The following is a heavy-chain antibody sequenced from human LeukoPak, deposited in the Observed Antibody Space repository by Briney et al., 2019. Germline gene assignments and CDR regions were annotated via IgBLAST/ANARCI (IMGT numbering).Heavy chain of an antibody. D-gene: IGHD2-2*01. CDR2: ISYDGSNK. J-gene: IGHJ4*02. Sequence: PGGSLRLSCAASGFTFSSYAMHWVRQAPGKGLEWVAVISYDGSNKYYADSVKGRFTNSRDNSKNTLYLQMNSLRAEDTAVYYCARVVVPAAPPDYWGQGTLVTVSS. V-gene: IGHV3-30*04. CDR3: ARVVVPAAPPDY. CDR1: GFTFSSYA.